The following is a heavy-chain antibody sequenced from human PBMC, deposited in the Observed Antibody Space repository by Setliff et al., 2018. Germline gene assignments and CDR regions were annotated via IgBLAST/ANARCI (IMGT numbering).Heavy chain of an antibody. CDR1: GDTFNNYA. D-gene: IGHD2-21*01. J-gene: IGHJ5*02. V-gene: IGHV1-69*13. CDR2: IIPMFGPP. Sequence: SVKVSCKTSGDTFNNYAITWVRQAPGQGPEWMGGIIPMFGPPTYAQQFQGRVTIAADELSGMVYMELSSLTSEDTAMYYCARGGGSYRAGNSRPTYWFDPWGQGTLVTVSS. CDR3: ARGGGSYRAGNSRPTYWFDP.